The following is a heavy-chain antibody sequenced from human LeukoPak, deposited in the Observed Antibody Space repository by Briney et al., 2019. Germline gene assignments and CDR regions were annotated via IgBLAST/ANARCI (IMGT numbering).Heavy chain of an antibody. CDR3: ARERGVGGALDY. CDR2: ISYDGSNK. V-gene: IGHV3-30*03. J-gene: IGHJ4*02. D-gene: IGHD2-15*01. Sequence: GGSLRLSCAASGFTFSSYGMHWVRQAPGKGLEWVAVISYDGSNKYYADSVKGRFTISRDNSKNTLYLQMNSLRAEDTAVYYCARERGVGGALDYWGQGTLVTVSS. CDR1: GFTFSSYG.